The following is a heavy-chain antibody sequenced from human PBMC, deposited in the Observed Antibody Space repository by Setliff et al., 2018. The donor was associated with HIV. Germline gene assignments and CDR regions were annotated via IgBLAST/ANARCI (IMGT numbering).Heavy chain of an antibody. D-gene: IGHD2-2*01. Sequence: PSETLSLTCTISGGSISSSSYYWGWIRQPPGKGLEWIGSIYYSGSAYYSPSLKRRVTISVDTSKNQFSLKLSSVTAADTAVYYCARRKGYCSGPSCLEFSWFDPWGQGTLVTVSS. J-gene: IGHJ5*02. V-gene: IGHV4-39*01. CDR2: IYYSGSA. CDR3: ARRKGYCSGPSCLEFSWFDP. CDR1: GGSISSSSYY.